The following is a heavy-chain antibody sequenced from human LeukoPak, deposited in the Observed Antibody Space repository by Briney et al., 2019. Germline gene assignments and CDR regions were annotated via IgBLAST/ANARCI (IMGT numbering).Heavy chain of an antibody. CDR3: ARSDYHNSGSHTVFDAFDI. Sequence: SETLSLTCTVSGGSISRYYWSWIRGPPGKGLEWIGYIDDSGNTNYNPSLKSQVTISVDKSKNQFSLKLSFVTAADTAMYYCARSDYHNSGSHTVFDAFDIWGQGTRVTVSS. V-gene: IGHV4-59*01. J-gene: IGHJ3*02. CDR2: IDDSGNT. D-gene: IGHD3-10*01. CDR1: GGSISRYY.